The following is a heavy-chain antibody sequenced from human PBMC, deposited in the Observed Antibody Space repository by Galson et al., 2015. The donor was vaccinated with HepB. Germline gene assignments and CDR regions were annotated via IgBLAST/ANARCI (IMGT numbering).Heavy chain of an antibody. CDR2: IYYSGST. J-gene: IGHJ6*02. CDR3: ARDLEGDYLYGMDV. D-gene: IGHD4-17*01. CDR1: GGSISSYY. Sequence: ETLSLTCTVSGGSISSYYWGWIRQPPGKGLEWIGYIYYSGSTNYNPSLKSRVTISVDTSKNQFSLKLSSVTAADTAVYYCARDLEGDYLYGMDVWGQGTTVTVSS. V-gene: IGHV4-59*01.